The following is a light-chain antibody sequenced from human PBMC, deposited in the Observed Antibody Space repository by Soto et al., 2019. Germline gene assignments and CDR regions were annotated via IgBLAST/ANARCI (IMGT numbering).Light chain of an antibody. Sequence: DIQMTQSTSSLSASVGGRVTITCQASQDISSYLNWYQQKPGKAPKIMSYDASNLETGVPSRFSGSGSGTDFTFTISSLKPEDIATYYCQQYDNLPITFGQGTRLEIK. J-gene: IGKJ5*01. CDR1: QDISSY. V-gene: IGKV1-33*01. CDR2: DAS. CDR3: QQYDNLPIT.